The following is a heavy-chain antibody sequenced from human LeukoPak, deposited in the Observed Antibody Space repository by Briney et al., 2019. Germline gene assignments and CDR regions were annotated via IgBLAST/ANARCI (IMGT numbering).Heavy chain of an antibody. CDR1: GASPY. CDR2: IYSTTGTT. Sequence: SETLSPTCTVSGASPYWTWIRQPPGKGLEWIGYIYSTTGTTNSNPSLKSRVTMSLDTSKKHLSLKLSAVTAADTAVYYCARGYGWFDPWGQGILVIVSS. V-gene: IGHV4-4*09. D-gene: IGHD3-10*01. J-gene: IGHJ5*02. CDR3: ARGYGWFDP.